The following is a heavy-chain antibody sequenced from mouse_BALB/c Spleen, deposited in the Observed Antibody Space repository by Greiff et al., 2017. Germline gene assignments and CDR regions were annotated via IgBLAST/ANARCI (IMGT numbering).Heavy chain of an antibody. V-gene: IGHV2-9*02. Sequence: VQGVESGPGLVAPSQSLSITCTVSGFSLTSYGVHWVRQPPGKGLEWLGVIWAGGSTNYNSALMSRLSISKDNSKSQVFLKMNSLQTDDTAMYYCARYYYGSSYGYAMDYWGQGTSVTVSS. CDR2: IWAGGST. CDR1: GFSLTSYG. J-gene: IGHJ4*01. D-gene: IGHD1-1*01. CDR3: ARYYYGSSYGYAMDY.